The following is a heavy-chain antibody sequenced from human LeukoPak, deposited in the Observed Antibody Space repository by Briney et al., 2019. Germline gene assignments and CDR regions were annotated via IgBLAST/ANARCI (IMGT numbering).Heavy chain of an antibody. V-gene: IGHV3-43D*03. CDR3: AKDRAYSGSYEVDY. CDR1: GFTFDDYA. CDR2: ISWDGGST. D-gene: IGHD1-26*01. J-gene: IGHJ4*02. Sequence: GGSLRLSCAASGFTFDDYAMHWVRQAPGKGLEWVSLISWDGGSTYYADSVKGRFTISRDNSKNSLYLQMNSLRAEDTALYYCAKDRAYSGSYEVDYWGQGTLVTVSS.